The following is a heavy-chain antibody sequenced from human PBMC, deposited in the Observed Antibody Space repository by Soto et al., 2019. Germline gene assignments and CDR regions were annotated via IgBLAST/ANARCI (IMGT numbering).Heavy chain of an antibody. Sequence: QVQLQESGPALVKTSETLSLTCTVSGDSITTNYWSWLRQPPGKGLEWIGYIYYSENTNYSPSLKGGATISMETSKNQLSLKLTSVTAADTAVYYCARDRITVNWYFDLWGRGTLVTVSS. CDR1: GDSITTNY. D-gene: IGHD3-16*02. CDR3: ARDRITVNWYFDL. V-gene: IGHV4-59*01. J-gene: IGHJ2*01. CDR2: IYYSENT.